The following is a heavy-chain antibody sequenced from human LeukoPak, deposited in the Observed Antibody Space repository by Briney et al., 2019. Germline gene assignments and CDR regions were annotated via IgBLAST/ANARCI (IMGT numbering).Heavy chain of an antibody. CDR2: IKQDGSEK. CDR1: GFTFSSYW. D-gene: IGHD3-10*01. V-gene: IGHV3-7*01. J-gene: IGHJ6*03. Sequence: GGSLRLSCAASGFTFSSYWMSWVRQAPGKGLEWVANIKQDGSEKYYVDSVKGRFTISRDNAKNSLYLQMNSLRGEDTAVYYCARGGMVRGFRYYYYYMDVRGKGTTVTVSS. CDR3: ARGGMVRGFRYYYYYMDV.